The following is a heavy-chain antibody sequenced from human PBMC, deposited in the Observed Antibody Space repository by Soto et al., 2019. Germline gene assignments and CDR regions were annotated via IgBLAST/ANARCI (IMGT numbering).Heavy chain of an antibody. J-gene: IGHJ6*03. CDR3: ARRNGITMVRGVVYYYYYMDV. V-gene: IGHV4-39*01. D-gene: IGHD3-10*01. CDR1: GGSISSSSYY. CDR2: IYYSGST. Sequence: SETLSLTCTVSGGSISSSSYYWGWIRQPPGKGLEWIGSIYYSGSTYYNPSLKSRVTISVDTSKNQFSLKLSSVTAADTAVYYCARRNGITMVRGVVYYYYYMDVWGKGTTVTVSS.